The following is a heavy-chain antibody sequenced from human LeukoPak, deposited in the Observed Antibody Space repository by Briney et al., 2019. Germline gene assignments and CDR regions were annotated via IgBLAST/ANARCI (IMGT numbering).Heavy chain of an antibody. J-gene: IGHJ4*02. V-gene: IGHV3-30*02. Sequence: GGSLRLSCAASGFTFSSYGMHWVRQAPGKGLEWVAFIRYDGSNKYYADSVKGRFTISRDNAKNSLYLQMNSLRAEDTAVYYCARWILVTSSSCRDYWGQGTLVTVSS. CDR2: IRYDGSNK. D-gene: IGHD6-13*01. CDR1: GFTFSSYG. CDR3: ARWILVTSSSCRDY.